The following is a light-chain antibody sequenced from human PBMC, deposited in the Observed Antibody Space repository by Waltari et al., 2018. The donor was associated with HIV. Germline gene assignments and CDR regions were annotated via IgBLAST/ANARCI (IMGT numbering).Light chain of an antibody. Sequence: QSVLTQSPSASGTPGQRATISCCGLGSNIGSNNVHWYQQVPGTAPKLLIYRNNRRPSGVPDRFSGSKSGASASLAISGLQSEDEADYYCAAWDDSLNGPVFGGGTRLTVL. V-gene: IGLV1-44*01. J-gene: IGLJ2*01. CDR2: RNN. CDR3: AAWDDSLNGPV. CDR1: GSNIGSNN.